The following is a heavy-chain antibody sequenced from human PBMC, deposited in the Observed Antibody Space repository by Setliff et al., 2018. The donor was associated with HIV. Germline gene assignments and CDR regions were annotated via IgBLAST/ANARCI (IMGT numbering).Heavy chain of an antibody. CDR2: INPYNGAT. Sequence: WASVKVSCKASGYTFFEYYMFWLRQAPGQGLEWMGWINPYNGATKSAHKFQGRVTVTRDTSITTTYMELTRLTSDDTAIYYCARAPIYCGGDCYLFDYWGQGTLVTVSS. J-gene: IGHJ4*02. CDR3: ARAPIYCGGDCYLFDY. V-gene: IGHV1-2*02. CDR1: GYTFFEYY. D-gene: IGHD2-21*02.